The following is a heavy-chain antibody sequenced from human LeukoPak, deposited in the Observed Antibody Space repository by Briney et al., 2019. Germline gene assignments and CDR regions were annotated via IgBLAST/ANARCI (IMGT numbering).Heavy chain of an antibody. CDR1: GFTFNTFA. V-gene: IGHV3-30*14. J-gene: IGHJ4*02. CDR2: ISYDGDKQ. D-gene: IGHD3-22*01. Sequence: PGRSLRLSCAATGFTFNTFAMHWVRQAPGKGLEWLGLISYDGDKQIYPASVKGRFTISRDNSKNTLYLQMGSLRAEDMAVYYCARGSRNHYDGSGYYSYWGQGTLVTVSS. CDR3: ARGSRNHYDGSGYYSY.